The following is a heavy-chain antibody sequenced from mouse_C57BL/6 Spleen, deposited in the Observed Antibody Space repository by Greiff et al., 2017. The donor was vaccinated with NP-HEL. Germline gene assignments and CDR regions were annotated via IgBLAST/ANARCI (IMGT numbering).Heavy chain of an antibody. V-gene: IGHV1-80*01. CDR1: GYAFSSYW. CDR3: ARSDYSYYFDY. Sequence: VQLQQSGAELVKPGASVKISCKASGYAFSSYWMNWVKQRPGKGLEWIGQIYPGGGDTNYNGKFKGKATLTADKSSSTAYMQLSSLTSEDSAVYFCARSDYSYYFDYWGQGTTLTVSS. CDR2: IYPGGGDT. J-gene: IGHJ2*01. D-gene: IGHD2-12*01.